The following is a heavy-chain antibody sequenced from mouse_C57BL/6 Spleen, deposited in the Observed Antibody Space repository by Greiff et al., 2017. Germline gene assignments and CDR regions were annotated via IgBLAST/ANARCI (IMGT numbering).Heavy chain of an antibody. J-gene: IGHJ2*01. CDR1: GFTFSDYY. D-gene: IGHD3-3*01. CDR3: ARDERGLFDY. V-gene: IGHV5-16*01. CDR2: INYDGSST. Sequence: DVKLVESEGGLVQPGSSMKLSCTASGFTFSDYYMAWVRQVPEKGLEWVANINYDGSSTYYLDSLKSRFIISRDNAKNILYLQMSSLKSEDTATYYCARDERGLFDYWGQGTTLTVSS.